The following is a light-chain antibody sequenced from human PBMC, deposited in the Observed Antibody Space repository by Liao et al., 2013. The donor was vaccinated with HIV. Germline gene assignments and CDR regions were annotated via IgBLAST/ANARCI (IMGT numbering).Light chain of an antibody. Sequence: SYVLTQPPSVSVAPGKTARITCGGNNIGSKSVHWYQQKPGQAPVLVISYDSDRPSGIPERISGANSGNTATLTISRVEAGDEADYYCQVWESSSDHWVFGGGTKLTV. V-gene: IGLV3-21*01. J-gene: IGLJ3*02. CDR2: YDS. CDR1: NIGSKS. CDR3: QVWESSSDHWV.